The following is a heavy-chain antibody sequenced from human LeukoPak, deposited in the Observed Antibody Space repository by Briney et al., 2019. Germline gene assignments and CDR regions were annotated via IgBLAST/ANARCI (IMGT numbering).Heavy chain of an antibody. CDR3: ARFPCSGDSCYSGIRAFDI. CDR1: GGSFSTYY. V-gene: IGHV4-34*01. Sequence: PSETLSLTCAVYGGSFSTYYWNWIRQSPGKGLEWIGEINHSGSTNSNPSLKSRVTILIGTSKNQFSLKLSSVTAADTAVYYCARFPCSGDSCYSGIRAFDIWGQGTMVIVSS. CDR2: INHSGST. D-gene: IGHD2-15*01. J-gene: IGHJ3*02.